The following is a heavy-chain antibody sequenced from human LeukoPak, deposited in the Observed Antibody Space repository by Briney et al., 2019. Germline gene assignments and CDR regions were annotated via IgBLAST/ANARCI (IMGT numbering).Heavy chain of an antibody. CDR3: ASRKDIDGGFDY. CDR1: GGTFSSYA. Sequence: ASVKVSCKASGGTFSSYAISWVRQAPGQGLEWMGGIIPIFGTANSAQKFQGRVTITTDESTSTAYMELSSLRSEDTGVYYCASRKDIDGGFDYWGQGSLVTVSS. D-gene: IGHD2-15*01. V-gene: IGHV1-69*05. CDR2: IIPIFGTA. J-gene: IGHJ4*02.